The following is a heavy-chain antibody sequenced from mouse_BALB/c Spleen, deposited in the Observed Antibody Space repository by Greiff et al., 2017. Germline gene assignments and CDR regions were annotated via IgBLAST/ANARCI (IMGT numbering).Heavy chain of an antibody. CDR3: ARDSSGTFDY. Sequence: EVKLMESGGGLVQPGGSRKLSCAASGFTFSSFGMHWVRQAPEKGLEWVAYISSGSSTIYYADTVKGRFTISRDNPKNTLFLQMTSLRSEDTAVYYCARDSSGTFDYWGQGTTLTVSS. D-gene: IGHD3-2*01. CDR2: ISSGSSTI. CDR1: GFTFSSFG. V-gene: IGHV5-17*02. J-gene: IGHJ2*01.